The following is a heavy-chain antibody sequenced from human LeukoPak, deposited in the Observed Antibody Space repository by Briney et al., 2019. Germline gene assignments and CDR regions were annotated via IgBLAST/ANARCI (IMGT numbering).Heavy chain of an antibody. J-gene: IGHJ5*02. V-gene: IGHV3-64*01. CDR2: ISSNGGST. CDR3: ARAGRGIVVVPAAAGLSDWFDP. D-gene: IGHD2-2*01. CDR1: GFTFSSYA. Sequence: GGSLRLSCAASGFTFSSYAMHWVRQAPGKGLEYVSAISSNGGSTYYANSVKGRFTISRDNSKNTLYLQMGSLRAEDMAVYYCARAGRGIVVVPAAAGLSDWFDPWGQGTLVTVSS.